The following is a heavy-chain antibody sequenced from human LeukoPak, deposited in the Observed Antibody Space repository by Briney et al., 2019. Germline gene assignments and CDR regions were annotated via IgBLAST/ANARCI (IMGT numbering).Heavy chain of an antibody. D-gene: IGHD6-19*01. J-gene: IGHJ4*02. Sequence: SETLSLTCTVSSYSISSGYYWGWIRQPPGQGLEWIGSISHGGGTFYNPSLKSRVTISVDTSKNQFSLKLRSVTAADTAVYYCARNPGAGYFDSWGQGTLVTVSS. V-gene: IGHV4-38-2*02. CDR3: ARNPGAGYFDS. CDR2: ISHGGGT. CDR1: SYSISSGYY.